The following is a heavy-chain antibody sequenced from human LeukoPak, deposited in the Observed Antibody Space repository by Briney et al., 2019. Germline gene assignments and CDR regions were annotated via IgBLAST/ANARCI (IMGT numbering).Heavy chain of an antibody. J-gene: IGHJ5*02. Sequence: ASVKVSCKASGYTFIRYGISWVRQAPGQGLEWMGWISPYNGNTKYLQKLQGRVTMTTDTSTSTAYMKLRSLTSDDTAVYYCARSTYCSGGSCSHNWFDPWGQGTLVTVSS. V-gene: IGHV1-18*01. D-gene: IGHD2-15*01. CDR1: GYTFIRYG. CDR3: ARSTYCSGGSCSHNWFDP. CDR2: ISPYNGNT.